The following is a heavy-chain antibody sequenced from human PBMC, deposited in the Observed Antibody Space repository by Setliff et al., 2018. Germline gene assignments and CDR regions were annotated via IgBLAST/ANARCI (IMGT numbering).Heavy chain of an antibody. V-gene: IGHV4-61*09. Sequence: SETLSLTCTVSSGSISSGSYYWSWIRQPAGKGLEWIGHIYTSGSTNYNSSLKSRVTISVDTSKNQFSLKLSSVTAADTAVYYCARDPRYSSSWYSFDIWGQGTMVTVSS. CDR1: SGSISSGSYY. D-gene: IGHD6-13*01. CDR2: IYTSGST. J-gene: IGHJ3*02. CDR3: ARDPRYSSSWYSFDI.